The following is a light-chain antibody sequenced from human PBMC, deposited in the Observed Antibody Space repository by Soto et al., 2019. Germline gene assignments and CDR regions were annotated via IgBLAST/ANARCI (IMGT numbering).Light chain of an antibody. V-gene: IGKV1-9*01. J-gene: IGKJ2*01. Sequence: IQLTQSPSFLSASVGDRVTITCRASQGISSYLAWYQQKPWKAPKLLIYAASTLQSGVPSRFSGSGSGTEFTLTISSLQPEDFATYYCQQLNSYPRTFGQGTKLEIK. CDR2: AAS. CDR1: QGISSY. CDR3: QQLNSYPRT.